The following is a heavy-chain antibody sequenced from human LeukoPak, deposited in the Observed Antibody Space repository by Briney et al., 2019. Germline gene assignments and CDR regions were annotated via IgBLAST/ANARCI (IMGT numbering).Heavy chain of an antibody. CDR2: MNPNSGNT. CDR1: GYTFTSYD. Sequence: ASVKVSCKASGYTFTSYDINWVRQATGQGLEWMGWMNPNSGNTDYAQKLQGRVTMTTDTSTSTAYMELRSLRSDDTAVYYCARETLYYDILTGYPDYWGQGTLVTVSS. D-gene: IGHD3-9*01. CDR3: ARETLYYDILTGYPDY. V-gene: IGHV1-8*01. J-gene: IGHJ4*02.